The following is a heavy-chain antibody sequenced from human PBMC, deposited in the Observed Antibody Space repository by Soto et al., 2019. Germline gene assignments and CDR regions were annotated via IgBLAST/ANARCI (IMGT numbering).Heavy chain of an antibody. V-gene: IGHV4-59*08. CDR2: IYYSGST. Sequence: SETLSLTCTVSGGSISSYYWSWIRQPPGKGLEWIGYIYYSGSTNYNPSLKSRVTISVDTSKNQFSLKLNSMTAADTAVYYCARHNYGSGSTYFDYWGQGTLVTVSP. CDR1: GGSISSYY. CDR3: ARHNYGSGSTYFDY. J-gene: IGHJ4*02. D-gene: IGHD3-10*01.